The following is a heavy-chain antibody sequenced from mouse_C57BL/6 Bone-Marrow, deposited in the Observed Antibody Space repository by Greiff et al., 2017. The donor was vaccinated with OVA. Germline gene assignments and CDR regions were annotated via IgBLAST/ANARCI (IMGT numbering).Heavy chain of an antibody. V-gene: IGHV1-55*01. CDR3: ARRDGYYVLDY. D-gene: IGHD2-3*01. Sequence: QVQLKQPGAELVKPGASVKMSCKASGYTFTSYWITWVKQRPGQGLEWIGDIYPGSGSTNYNEKFKSKATLTVDTSSSTAYMQLSSLTSEDSAVYYCARRDGYYVLDYWGQGTTLTVSS. J-gene: IGHJ2*01. CDR2: IYPGSGST. CDR1: GYTFTSYW.